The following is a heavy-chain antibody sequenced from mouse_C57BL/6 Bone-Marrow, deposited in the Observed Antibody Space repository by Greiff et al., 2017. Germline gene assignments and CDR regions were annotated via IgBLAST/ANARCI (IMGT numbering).Heavy chain of an antibody. J-gene: IGHJ3*01. CDR1: GYTFTEYT. V-gene: IGHV1-62-2*01. CDR2: FYPGSGSI. CDR3: ARHENYGSSPAWFAY. D-gene: IGHD1-1*01. Sequence: VQLQQSGAELARPGASVKLSCKASGYTFTEYTIHWVKQRSGQGLEWIGWFYPGSGSIKYNEKFKDKATLTADKSSSTVYMELSRLTSEDSAVXFCARHENYGSSPAWFAYWGQGTLGTVSA.